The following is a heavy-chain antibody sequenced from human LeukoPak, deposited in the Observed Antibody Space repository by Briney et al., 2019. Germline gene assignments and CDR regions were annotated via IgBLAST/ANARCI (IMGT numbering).Heavy chain of an antibody. CDR1: GFTFSSYA. J-gene: IGHJ5*02. Sequence: PGGSLRLSCAASGFTFSSYAMSWVRQAPGKGLEWVSAISGSGGSTYYADSVKGRFTISRDNSKNTLYLQLNSLRAEDTAVYYCAKMLGYCSSTSCGSELDPWGQGTLVTVSS. CDR2: ISGSGGST. V-gene: IGHV3-23*01. CDR3: AKMLGYCSSTSCGSELDP. D-gene: IGHD2-2*01.